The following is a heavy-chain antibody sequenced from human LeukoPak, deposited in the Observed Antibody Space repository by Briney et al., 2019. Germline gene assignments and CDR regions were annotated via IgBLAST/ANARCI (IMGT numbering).Heavy chain of an antibody. Sequence: SQTLSLTCIVSGGSISSGDYYWSWIRQPPGKGLEWIGYIYYSGSTYYNPSLESRVTISVDTSKNQFSLKLSSVTAADTAVYYCARVHDFWSGYYTNFDYWGQGTLVTVSS. J-gene: IGHJ4*02. CDR3: ARVHDFWSGYYTNFDY. V-gene: IGHV4-30-4*08. CDR1: GGSISSGDYY. D-gene: IGHD3-3*01. CDR2: IYYSGST.